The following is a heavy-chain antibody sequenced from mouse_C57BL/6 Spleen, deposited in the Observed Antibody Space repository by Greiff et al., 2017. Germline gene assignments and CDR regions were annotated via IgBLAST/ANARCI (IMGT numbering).Heavy chain of an antibody. V-gene: IGHV1-81*01. Sequence: QVQLQQSGAELARPGASVKLSCKASGYTFTSYGISWVKQRTGQGLEWIGEIYPRSGNTYYNEKFKGKATLTADKSSSTAYMELRSLTSEDSAVYFCARSRNYEGYYAMDYWGQGTSVTVSS. D-gene: IGHD2-1*01. CDR3: ARSRNYEGYYAMDY. CDR2: IYPRSGNT. CDR1: GYTFTSYG. J-gene: IGHJ4*01.